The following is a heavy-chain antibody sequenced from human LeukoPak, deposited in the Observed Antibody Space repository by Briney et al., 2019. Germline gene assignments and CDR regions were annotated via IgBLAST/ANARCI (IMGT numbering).Heavy chain of an antibody. CDR2: INPNSGDT. CDR3: ARGLMSAVGVGYFDY. D-gene: IGHD1-26*01. Sequence: ASVKVSCKASGYTFTAYYIHWVRQAPGQGLEWLGWINPNSGDTNYAQKLQGRVTMTRDTSITTAYMELSRLKSDDTAVYYCARGLMSAVGVGYFDYWGQGTLVTVSS. V-gene: IGHV1-2*02. CDR1: GYTFTAYY. J-gene: IGHJ4*02.